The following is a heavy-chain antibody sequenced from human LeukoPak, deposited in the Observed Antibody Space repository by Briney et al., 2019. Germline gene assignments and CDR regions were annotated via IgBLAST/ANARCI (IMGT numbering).Heavy chain of an antibody. D-gene: IGHD6-19*01. CDR1: GGSISSGGYY. V-gene: IGHV4-61*02. CDR2: IYTSGST. CDR3: ARISSGWYNSGDYYFDY. Sequence: NPSETLSLTCTVSGGSISSGGYYWSWIRQPAGKGLEWIGRIYTSGSTNYNPSLKSRVTMSVDTSKNQFSLKLSSVTAADTAVYYCARISSGWYNSGDYYFDYWGQGTLVTVSS. J-gene: IGHJ4*02.